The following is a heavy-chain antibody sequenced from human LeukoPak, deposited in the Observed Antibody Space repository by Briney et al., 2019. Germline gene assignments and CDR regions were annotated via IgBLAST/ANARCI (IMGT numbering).Heavy chain of an antibody. CDR1: GFTFNAFG. CDR2: IGTTSGAI. V-gene: IGHV3-48*01. CDR3: ARFRTWGDKAFDY. D-gene: IGHD2-21*02. J-gene: IGHJ4*02. Sequence: GGSLRLSCAASGFTFNAFGMDWVRRAPGKGLEWVSYIGTTSGAIYYADSVKGRFTISRDSAKNSLYLQMNSLRAEDTAVYYCARFRTWGDKAFDYWGQGTLVTVSS.